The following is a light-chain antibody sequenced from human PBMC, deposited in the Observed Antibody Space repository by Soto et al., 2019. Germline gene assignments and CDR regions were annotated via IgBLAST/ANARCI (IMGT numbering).Light chain of an antibody. CDR1: SSNIGSNY. CDR2: ANN. Sequence: QSVLTQPPSASGTPGQTITISCSGSSSNIGSNYVYWYQQLPGTAPKLLIYANNQRPSGVPDRFSGYKSGTSASLAVSGLRSEDEADYYCAAWDDSLSGPVFGGGTKLAVL. J-gene: IGLJ3*02. V-gene: IGLV1-47*01. CDR3: AAWDDSLSGPV.